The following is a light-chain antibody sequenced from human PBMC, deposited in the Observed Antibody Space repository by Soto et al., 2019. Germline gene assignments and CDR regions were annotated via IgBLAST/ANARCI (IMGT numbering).Light chain of an antibody. CDR3: QTWGTGIQV. CDR2: LNSDGSH. Sequence: QLVLTQSPSASASLGASVKLTCTLSSGHSSYAIAWHQQQPEKGPRHLMKLNSDGSHNKGDGIPDRFSGSSSGAERYLTISGLQSEDEADYYCQTWGTGIQVFGGGTKLTVL. J-gene: IGLJ3*02. CDR1: SGHSSYA. V-gene: IGLV4-69*01.